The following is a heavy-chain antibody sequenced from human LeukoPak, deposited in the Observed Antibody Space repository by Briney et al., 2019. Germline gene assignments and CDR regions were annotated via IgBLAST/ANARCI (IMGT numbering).Heavy chain of an antibody. Sequence: SETLSLTCTVSGGSISSSSYYWGWIRQPPGKGLEWIGSIYYSGSTYYNPSLKSRVTISVDTSKNQFSLQLSSVTAADTAAYYCARRSRWSGAPFDYWGQGTLVTVSS. CDR3: ARRSRWSGAPFDY. V-gene: IGHV4-39*01. CDR2: IYYSGST. D-gene: IGHD3-3*01. CDR1: GGSISSSSYY. J-gene: IGHJ4*02.